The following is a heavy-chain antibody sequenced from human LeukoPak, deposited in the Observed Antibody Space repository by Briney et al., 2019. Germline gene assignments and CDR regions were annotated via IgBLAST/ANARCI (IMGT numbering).Heavy chain of an antibody. CDR2: TYYRSKWYN. D-gene: IGHD3-16*01. CDR1: GDSVSSNSAT. J-gene: IGHJ4*02. Sequence: SQTLSLTCAISGDSVSSNSATWTWIRQSPSRGLEWLGRTYYRSKWYNDYAVSVKSRISINPDTSKNQFSLKLSSVTAADTAVYYCARDPGGETNFDYWGQGTLVTVSS. CDR3: ARDPGGETNFDY. V-gene: IGHV6-1*01.